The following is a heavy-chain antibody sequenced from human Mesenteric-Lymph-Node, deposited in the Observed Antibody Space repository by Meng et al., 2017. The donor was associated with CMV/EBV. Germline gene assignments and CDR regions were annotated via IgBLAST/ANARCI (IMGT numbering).Heavy chain of an antibody. D-gene: IGHD1-1*01. CDR2: IIPILDIA. J-gene: IGHJ4*02. V-gene: IGHV1-69*02. CDR1: GGTLNTYP. Sequence: SVKVSCKASGGTLNTYPINWVRQAPGQGLEWMGRIIPILDIANSAQKFQGRVTITAGKSTSTAYMELSSLRSEDTAVFYCATWNATTKSVGRVWNYWGQGTLVTVSS. CDR3: ATWNATTKSVGRVWNY.